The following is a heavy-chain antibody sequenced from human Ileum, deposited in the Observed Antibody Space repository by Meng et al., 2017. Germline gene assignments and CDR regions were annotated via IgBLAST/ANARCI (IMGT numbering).Heavy chain of an antibody. D-gene: IGHD6-13*01. CDR3: ARGGAYTSSPVDY. CDR1: GNTFTGYF. J-gene: IGHJ4*02. Sequence: ASVKVSCKASGNTFTGYFLHWVRQAPGQGLEWMGWVNPDRGGTNYAQKFQGRVTMTRDTSISAAYMELNSLRSDDTAVYYCARGGAYTSSPVDYWGQGTLVTFSS. V-gene: IGHV1-2*02. CDR2: VNPDRGGT.